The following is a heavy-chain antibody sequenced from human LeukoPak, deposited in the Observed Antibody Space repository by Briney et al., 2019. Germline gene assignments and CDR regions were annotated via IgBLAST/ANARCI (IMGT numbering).Heavy chain of an antibody. V-gene: IGHV4-34*01. CDR3: ARHVKGYSGWYSPNDY. CDR1: GGSVRDNY. Sequence: SETLSLTCAVYGGSVRDNYWSWIRQPPGKGLEWIGEIHHSGSTKYNPSLKSRVTISLDTSKNQFSLKLSSVTAADTAVYYCARHVKGYSGWYSPNDYWGQGTLVTVSS. J-gene: IGHJ4*02. D-gene: IGHD6-19*01. CDR2: IHHSGST.